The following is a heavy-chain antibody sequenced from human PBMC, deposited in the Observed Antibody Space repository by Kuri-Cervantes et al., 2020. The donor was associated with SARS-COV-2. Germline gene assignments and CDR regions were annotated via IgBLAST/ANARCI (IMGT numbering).Heavy chain of an antibody. D-gene: IGHD3-3*01. J-gene: IGHJ3*01. CDR3: ERAGERYYDFWSGHLPNDAVDV. CDR2: ISSSGTTT. Sequence: GESLKISCAASGFTFSYYYMHWIRQAPGKGLEWVSYISSSGTTTYYADSVKGRFTSSRDNAKKSLYVQMNSLRAVDMAVYYCERAGERYYDFWSGHLPNDAVDVWGRGTMVTVSS. V-gene: IGHV3-11*04. CDR1: GFTFSYYY.